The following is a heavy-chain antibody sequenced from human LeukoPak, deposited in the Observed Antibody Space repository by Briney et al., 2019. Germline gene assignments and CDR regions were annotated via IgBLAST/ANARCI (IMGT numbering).Heavy chain of an antibody. V-gene: IGHV1-8*03. CDR1: GYSFTSHY. Sequence: GASVKVSCKASGYSFTSHYMHWVRQAPGQGLEWMGWMNPNSGNTGYAQKFQGRVTITRNTSISTAYMELSSLRSEDTAVYYCARGTSIAAAGADWGQGTLVTVSS. CDR3: ARGTSIAAAGAD. D-gene: IGHD6-13*01. CDR2: MNPNSGNT. J-gene: IGHJ4*02.